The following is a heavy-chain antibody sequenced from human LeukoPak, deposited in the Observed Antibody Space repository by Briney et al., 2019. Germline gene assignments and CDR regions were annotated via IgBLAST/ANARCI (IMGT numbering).Heavy chain of an antibody. CDR1: GYSFTSYW. V-gene: IGHV5-51*01. CDR3: ARSHSSSSTDYYMDV. D-gene: IGHD6-6*01. CDR2: IYPGDSDT. Sequence: GESLKISCKGSGYSFTSYWIGWVRQMPGKGLEWMGIIYPGDSDTRYSPSFQGQVTISADKSISTAYLQWSSLKASDTAMYYCARSHSSSSTDYYMDVWGKGTTVTVSS. J-gene: IGHJ6*03.